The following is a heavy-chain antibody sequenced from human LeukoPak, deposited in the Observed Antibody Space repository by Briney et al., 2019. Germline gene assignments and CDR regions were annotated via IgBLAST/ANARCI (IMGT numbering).Heavy chain of an antibody. J-gene: IGHJ4*02. CDR1: GGSISSYY. CDR2: IYYSGST. Sequence: NSSETLSLTCTVSGGSISSYYWSWIRQPPGKGLEWIGYIYYSGSTNYNPSLKSRVTISVDTSKNQFSLKLSSVTAADTAVYYCASLGYSGYAIDYWGQGTLVTVSS. V-gene: IGHV4-59*01. CDR3: ASLGYSGYAIDY. D-gene: IGHD5-12*01.